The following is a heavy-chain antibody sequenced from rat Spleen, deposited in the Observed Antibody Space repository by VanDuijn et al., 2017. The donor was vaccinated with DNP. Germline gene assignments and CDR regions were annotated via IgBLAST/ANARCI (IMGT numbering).Heavy chain of an antibody. V-gene: IGHV3-1*01. CDR1: GYSITSNY. CDR3: ARLRLEWDVRAMDA. J-gene: IGHJ4*01. CDR2: ISYSGRT. Sequence: EVQLQESGPGLVKPSQSLSLTCSVTGYSITSNYWGWIRKFPGNKMEWIGHISYSGRTSYNPSLKSRISITRDTSKNQFFLQLNSLTTEDTATYYCARLRLEWDVRAMDAWGQGTSVTVSS. D-gene: IGHD1-1*01.